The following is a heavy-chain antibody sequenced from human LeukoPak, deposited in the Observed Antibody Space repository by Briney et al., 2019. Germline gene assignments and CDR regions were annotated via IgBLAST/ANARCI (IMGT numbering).Heavy chain of an antibody. CDR3: ARGVPGIAAAGSWFDY. CDR2: IYYSGST. J-gene: IGHJ4*02. V-gene: IGHV4-59*12. Sequence: SETLSLTCTVSGGSISGYYWNWIRQPPGKGLEWIGYIYYSGSTNYNPSLKSRVTISVDTSKNQFSLKLSSVTAADTAVYYCARGVPGIAAAGSWFDYWGQGTLVTVSS. D-gene: IGHD6-13*01. CDR1: GGSISGYY.